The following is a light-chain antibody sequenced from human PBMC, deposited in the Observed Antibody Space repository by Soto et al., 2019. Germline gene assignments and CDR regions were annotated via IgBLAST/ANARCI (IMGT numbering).Light chain of an antibody. Sequence: IVMTQSPATLSVSPGERATLSCRASQSVSRNLAWYQQKPGQAPRLLIHGVSTRATGITDRFSGSGSGTEFTLTISSLQTEDFAVYYCQQYNDHYIFGQGTKL. V-gene: IGKV3-15*01. CDR3: QQYNDHYI. CDR1: QSVSRN. CDR2: GVS. J-gene: IGKJ2*01.